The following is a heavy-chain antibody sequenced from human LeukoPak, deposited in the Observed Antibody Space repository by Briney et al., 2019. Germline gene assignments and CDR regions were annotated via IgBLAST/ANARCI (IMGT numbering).Heavy chain of an antibody. J-gene: IGHJ4*02. Sequence: GGSLRLSCAASGFTVSSNYMSWVRQAPGKGLEGVSVIYSGGSTYYADSVKGRFTISRDNSKNTLYLQMNSLRAEDTAVYYCARGSLWFGELGFDYWGQGTLVTVSS. CDR3: ARGSLWFGELGFDY. CDR2: IYSGGST. CDR1: GFTVSSNY. V-gene: IGHV3-66*01. D-gene: IGHD3-10*01.